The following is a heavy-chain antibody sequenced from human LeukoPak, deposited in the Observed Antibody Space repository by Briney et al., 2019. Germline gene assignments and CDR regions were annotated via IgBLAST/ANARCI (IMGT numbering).Heavy chain of an antibody. CDR1: GFTFSSYA. D-gene: IGHD6-13*01. CDR2: ISSSSSYI. CDR3: ARDSSSWDLNWFDP. Sequence: GGSLRLSCAASGFTFSSYAMNWVRQAPGKGLEWVSSISSSSSYIYYADSVKGRFTISRDNAKNSLYLQMNSLRAGDTAVYYCARDSSSWDLNWFDPWGQGTLVTVSS. V-gene: IGHV3-21*01. J-gene: IGHJ5*02.